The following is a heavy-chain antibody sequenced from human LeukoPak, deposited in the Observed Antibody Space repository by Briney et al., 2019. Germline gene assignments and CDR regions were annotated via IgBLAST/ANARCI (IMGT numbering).Heavy chain of an antibody. D-gene: IGHD5-18*01. V-gene: IGHV1-2*02. CDR1: GYTFTGYY. CDR2: INPNSGGT. CDR3: AKGSLGYSYGYEPHAFDI. Sequence: ASVKVSCKASGYTFTGYYMHWVRQAPGQGLEWMGWINPNSGGTNYAQKFQGRVTMTRDTSISTAYMELSRLRSDDTAVYYCAKGSLGYSYGYEPHAFDIWGQGTMVTVSS. J-gene: IGHJ3*02.